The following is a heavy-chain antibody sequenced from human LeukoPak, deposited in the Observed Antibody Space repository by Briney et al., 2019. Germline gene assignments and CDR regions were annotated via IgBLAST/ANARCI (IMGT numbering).Heavy chain of an antibody. D-gene: IGHD2/OR15-2a*01. CDR3: ARDRRRIAAFDI. CDR1: GYTFTSYL. CDR2: INVGNDNT. V-gene: IGHV1-3*01. J-gene: IGHJ3*02. Sequence: GASVKVSCKASGYTFTSYLIHWVRQAPGQRLEWMGWINVGNDNTKYSQNFQGRVTITRDTSASTAYMELSSLRSEDTAVYYCARDRRRIAAFDIWGQGTMVTVSS.